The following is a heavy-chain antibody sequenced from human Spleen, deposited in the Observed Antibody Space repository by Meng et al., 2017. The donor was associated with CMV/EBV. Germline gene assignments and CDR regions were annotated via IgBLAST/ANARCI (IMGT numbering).Heavy chain of an antibody. CDR2: ISGHSDAI. D-gene: IGHD6-13*01. CDR1: GLTFKDDY. Sequence: GGSLRLSCVASGLTFKDDYMTWIRQAPGKGLEWLAYISGHSDAISYADAVRGRFTISRENTENSLFLQMDSLKADDTGVYYCARGRGSSWLLDHWGQGTLVTVSS. CDR3: ARGRGSSWLLDH. V-gene: IGHV3-11*04. J-gene: IGHJ4*02.